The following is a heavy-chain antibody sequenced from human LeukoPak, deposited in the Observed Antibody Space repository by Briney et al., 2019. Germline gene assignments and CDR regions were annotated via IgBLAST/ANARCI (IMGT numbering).Heavy chain of an antibody. CDR2: IKQDGSEK. CDR3: ARADGSSSSYAPLGY. CDR1: GFTFSSYG. J-gene: IGHJ4*02. D-gene: IGHD6-6*01. V-gene: IGHV3-7*01. Sequence: GGSLRLSCAASGFTFSSYGMHWVRQAPVKGLEWVANIKQDGSEKFYVDSVKGRFTISRDNAKNSLYLQMNSLRAEDTAVYYCARADGSSSSYAPLGYWGQGTLVAVSS.